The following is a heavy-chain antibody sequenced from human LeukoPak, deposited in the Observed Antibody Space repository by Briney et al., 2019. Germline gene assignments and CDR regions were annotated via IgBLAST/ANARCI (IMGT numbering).Heavy chain of an antibody. J-gene: IGHJ4*02. D-gene: IGHD3-10*01. CDR2: INPNSGGT. CDR1: GYTFTGYY. CDR3: ARDVSGVLWFGELWSPNYYFDY. V-gene: IGHV1-2*06. Sequence: ASVKVSCKASGYTFTGYYLHWVRQSPGQGLEWMGRINPNSGGTNYAQKFQGRVTMTRDTFISTAYMELSRLRSDDTAVYYCARDVSGVLWFGELWSPNYYFDYWGQGTLVTVSS.